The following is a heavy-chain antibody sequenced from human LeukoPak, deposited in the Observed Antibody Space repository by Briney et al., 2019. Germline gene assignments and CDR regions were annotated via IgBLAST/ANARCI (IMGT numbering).Heavy chain of an antibody. CDR1: GFTFSDYG. V-gene: IGHV3-30*12. D-gene: IGHD4/OR15-4a*01. CDR3: ARRAGAYSHPYDY. Sequence: PGGSLRLSCAASGFTFSDYGMHWVRQAPGKGLEWVAVISSDGSNKNYAESVKGRFTISRDNSKNTLYLQMNSLRAEDTAVYYCARRAGAYSHPYDYWGQGTLVTVSS. CDR2: ISSDGSNK. J-gene: IGHJ4*02.